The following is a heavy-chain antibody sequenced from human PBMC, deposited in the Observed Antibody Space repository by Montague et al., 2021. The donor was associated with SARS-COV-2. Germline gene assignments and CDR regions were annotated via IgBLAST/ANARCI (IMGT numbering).Heavy chain of an antibody. CDR3: SRTYRATFEF. V-gene: IGHV4-34*01. CDR1: GGSFIAYY. D-gene: IGHD1-1*01. Sequence: SETLSLTCAVYGGSFIAYYWSWIRQPPGKGLEWIGEINHSGTTNYRSSLESRLSMSVDTSKNQFSLNLSSVTAADTAVYFCSRTYRATFEFWGQGILV. CDR2: INHSGTT. J-gene: IGHJ4*01.